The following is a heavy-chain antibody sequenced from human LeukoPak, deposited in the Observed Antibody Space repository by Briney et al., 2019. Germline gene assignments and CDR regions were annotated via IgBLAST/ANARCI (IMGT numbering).Heavy chain of an antibody. CDR2: ISYDGSNK. D-gene: IGHD3-22*01. CDR3: AKDVNYYDSSATGY. Sequence: GGSLRLSCAASGFTFSSYGMHWVRQAPGKGLEWVAVISYDGSNKYYADSVKGRFTISRDNSKNTLYLQMNSLRAEDTAVYYCAKDVNYYDSSATGYWGQGTLVTVSS. V-gene: IGHV3-30*18. J-gene: IGHJ4*02. CDR1: GFTFSSYG.